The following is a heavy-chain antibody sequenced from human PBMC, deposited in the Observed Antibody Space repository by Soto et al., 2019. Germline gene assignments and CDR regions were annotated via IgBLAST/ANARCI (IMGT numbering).Heavy chain of an antibody. Sequence: QVQLVQSGAEVKKPGSSVKVSCKASGGTFNSYAISWVRQAPGQGLEWMGGIIPIFGTANYAQKFQGRVTITADESTSTAYMELSSLRSEDTAVYYCARRGIAARPPTGDYGMDVWGQGTTVTVSS. V-gene: IGHV1-69*01. CDR2: IIPIFGTA. CDR1: GGTFNSYA. J-gene: IGHJ6*02. D-gene: IGHD6-6*01. CDR3: ARRGIAARPPTGDYGMDV.